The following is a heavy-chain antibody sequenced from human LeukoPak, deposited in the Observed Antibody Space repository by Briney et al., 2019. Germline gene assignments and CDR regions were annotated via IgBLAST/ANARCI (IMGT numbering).Heavy chain of an antibody. CDR1: GFTVSSYT. Sequence: GGSLRLSCEASGFTVSSYTVHWVRQAPGKGLEWVAIMTYDGNDKYLDSVKGRFTISRDNSKNTLYLQMNSLRAEDTAVYYCAKGLLSTVASAEYFQHWGQGTLVTVSS. J-gene: IGHJ1*01. CDR3: AKGLLSTVASAEYFQH. D-gene: IGHD4-23*01. CDR2: MTYDGNDK. V-gene: IGHV3-30*04.